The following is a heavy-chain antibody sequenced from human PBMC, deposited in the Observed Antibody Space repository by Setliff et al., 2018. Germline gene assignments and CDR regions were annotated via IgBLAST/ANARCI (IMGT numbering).Heavy chain of an antibody. CDR3: ARLGRGVSFDP. CDR1: GYTFTRHI. CDR2: INAGNGNT. J-gene: IGHJ5*02. V-gene: IGHV1-3*01. Sequence: GASVKVSCKASGYTFTRHIMHWVRQAPGQRLEWMGWINAGNGNTKYSQKFQGRVTITRDTSASTAHMELSSLRSEDTAVYSCARLGRGVSFDPWGQGTLVTVSS. D-gene: IGHD3-10*01.